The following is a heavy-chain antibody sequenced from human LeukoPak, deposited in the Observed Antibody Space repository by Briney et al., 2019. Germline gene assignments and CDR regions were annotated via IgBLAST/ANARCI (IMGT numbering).Heavy chain of an antibody. CDR2: IIPIFGTA. V-gene: IGHV1-69*13. CDR3: AATVDYCSGGSCYNHYYGMDV. J-gene: IGHJ6*02. CDR1: GGTFSSYA. Sequence: SVKVSCKASGGTFSSYAISWVRQAPGQGLEWMGGIIPIFGTANYAQKFQGRVTITADESTSTAYMELSSLRSEDTAVYYCAATVDYCSGGSCYNHYYGMDVWGQGTTVTVSS. D-gene: IGHD2-15*01.